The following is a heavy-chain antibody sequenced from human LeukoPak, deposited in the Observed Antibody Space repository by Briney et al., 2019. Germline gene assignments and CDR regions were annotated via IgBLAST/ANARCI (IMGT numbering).Heavy chain of an antibody. CDR1: GGSISGYY. CDR2: IHYSGST. CDR3: GRHSWSSNGWFDP. D-gene: IGHD2-8*02. Sequence: SSETLSLTCTVSGGSISGYYWSWIRQPPGKGLEWIGYIHYSGSTNYNPSLKSRVTMSADTSKSQFSLKPSSVTASDTAMYYCGRHSWSSNGWFDPWGQGTLVTVSS. J-gene: IGHJ5*02. V-gene: IGHV4-59*01.